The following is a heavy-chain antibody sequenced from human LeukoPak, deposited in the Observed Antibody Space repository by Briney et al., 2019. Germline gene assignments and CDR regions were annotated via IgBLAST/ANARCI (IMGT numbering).Heavy chain of an antibody. Sequence: PGGSLRLSSAASGFTFSSYSMNWVRQAPGKGLEWVSSISSSSSYIYYADSVKGRFTISRDNAKNSLYLQMNSLRAEDTAVYYCARSARIVGATTSVDYWGQGTLVTVSS. D-gene: IGHD1-26*01. V-gene: IGHV3-21*01. CDR2: ISSSSSYI. CDR3: ARSARIVGATTSVDY. CDR1: GFTFSSYS. J-gene: IGHJ4*02.